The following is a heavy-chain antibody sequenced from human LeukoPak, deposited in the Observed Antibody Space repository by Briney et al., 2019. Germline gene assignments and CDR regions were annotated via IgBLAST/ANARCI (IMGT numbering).Heavy chain of an antibody. D-gene: IGHD2-2*01. CDR3: AKDLEDIVVVPADLRDYFDY. V-gene: IGHV3-48*01. CDR2: ISSTGGTI. Sequence: PGGSLRLACAASGFTFRNYFMNWVRQAPGKGLEWVSFISSTGGTIYYADSVKGRFTVSRDHGKNTLYLQMNSLRAEDTAVYYCAKDLEDIVVVPADLRDYFDYWGQGTLVTVSS. CDR1: GFTFRNYF. J-gene: IGHJ4*02.